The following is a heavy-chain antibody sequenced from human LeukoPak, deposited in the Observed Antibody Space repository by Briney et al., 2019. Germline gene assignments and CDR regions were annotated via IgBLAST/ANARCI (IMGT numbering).Heavy chain of an antibody. D-gene: IGHD2-21*01. CDR2: ISSSGLNT. Sequence: PGGSLRLSCAASGFNFGDSGMTWVRQAPGKGLQWVSLISSSGLNTYYADSVKGRFALSRDNSKNTLDLQMNSLRADDTAVYYCVKDIQCSYWGQGTPVIVSS. CDR3: VKDIQCSY. V-gene: IGHV3-23*01. CDR1: GFNFGDSG. J-gene: IGHJ4*02.